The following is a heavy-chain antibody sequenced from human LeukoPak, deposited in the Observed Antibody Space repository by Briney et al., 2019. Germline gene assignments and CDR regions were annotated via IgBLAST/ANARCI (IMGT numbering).Heavy chain of an antibody. V-gene: IGHV1-69*05. CDR1: GYTFTSYG. D-gene: IGHD1-26*01. CDR3: ARVSWEEVAYYYMDV. Sequence: SVKVSCKASGYTFTSYGISWVRQAPGQGLEWMGGIIPIFGTANYAQKFQGRVTITTDESTSTAYMELSSLRSEDTAVYYCARVSWEEVAYYYMDVWGKGTTVTVSS. J-gene: IGHJ6*03. CDR2: IIPIFGTA.